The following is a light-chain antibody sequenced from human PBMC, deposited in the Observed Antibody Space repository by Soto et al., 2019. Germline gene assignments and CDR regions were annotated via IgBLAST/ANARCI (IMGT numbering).Light chain of an antibody. J-gene: IGKJ1*01. CDR3: QQSYTSRWA. V-gene: IGKV1-39*01. CDR1: QRINSL. CDR2: TAS. Sequence: IQFTQSPSSFTASGGDSVTNTCRASQRINSLLDWYQQKPGKAPKLLIHTASSLQTGVPSRFTGGGSGTDFSLTINSLQPEDFATYYCQQSYTSRWAFGQGTKVDIK.